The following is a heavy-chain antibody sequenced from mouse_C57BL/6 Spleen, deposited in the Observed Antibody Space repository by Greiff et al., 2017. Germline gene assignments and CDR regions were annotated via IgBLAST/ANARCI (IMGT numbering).Heavy chain of an antibody. Sequence: VQLQQSGPELVKPGASVKISCKASGYAFSSSCMNWVKQRPGKGLEWIGRIYPGDGDTNYNEKFKGKATLTADKSSSTAYMQLSSLTSEDSAVYSSARDDLDYWGQGTTLTVSS. J-gene: IGHJ2*01. CDR3: ARDDLDY. V-gene: IGHV1-82*01. CDR1: GYAFSSSC. CDR2: IYPGDGDT. D-gene: IGHD5-1*01.